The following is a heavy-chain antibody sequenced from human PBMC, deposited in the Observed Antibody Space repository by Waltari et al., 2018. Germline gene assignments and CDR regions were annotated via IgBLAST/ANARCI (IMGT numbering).Heavy chain of an antibody. CDR1: GFSFSDYY. CDR3: ARNKNTAMAIDY. Sequence: QVQLVESGGGLVKPGGSLRLSCAASGFSFSDYYMTWVRQAPGKGLGWLSSIRATGTYTQYSEAGGGRFTISRDNAKNSLYLQMNSLRAEDTAEYYCARNKNTAMAIDYWGQGTLVPVSS. CDR2: IRATGTYT. J-gene: IGHJ4*02. D-gene: IGHD5-18*01. V-gene: IGHV3-11*06.